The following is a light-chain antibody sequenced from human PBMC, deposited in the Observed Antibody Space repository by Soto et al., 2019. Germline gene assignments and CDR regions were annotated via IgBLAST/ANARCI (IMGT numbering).Light chain of an antibody. V-gene: IGLV2-23*01. CDR1: SSDVGNYNL. J-gene: IGLJ1*01. CDR3: CSYAGSGTYV. CDR2: EDS. Sequence: QSALTQPASVSGSPGQSITISCTGTSSDVGNYNLVSWYQQHPGKAPKLMIYEDSKRPSGVSNRFSGSKSGSTASLTISGLQAEYEADYYCCSYAGSGTYVFGTGTKLTVL.